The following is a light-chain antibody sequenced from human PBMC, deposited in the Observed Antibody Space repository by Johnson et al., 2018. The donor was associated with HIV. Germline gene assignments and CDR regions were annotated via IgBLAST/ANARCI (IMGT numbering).Light chain of an antibody. Sequence: QSVLTQPPSVSAAPGQKVTISCSGSSSNIGSNYVSWYQQFPGAAPKLLIYENDKRPSGIPDRFSGSKSATSATLGITGLQTGDEADYYCATRDRSLTSGGVFGTGTKVTVL. J-gene: IGLJ1*01. CDR1: SSNIGSNY. V-gene: IGLV1-51*02. CDR2: END. CDR3: ATRDRSLTSGGV.